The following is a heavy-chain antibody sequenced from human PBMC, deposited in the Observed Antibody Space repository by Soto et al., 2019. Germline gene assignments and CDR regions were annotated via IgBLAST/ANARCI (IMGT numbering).Heavy chain of an antibody. CDR1: GFTFSSYA. J-gene: IGHJ4*02. CDR2: ISYDGSNK. CDR3: ARDGLGDSTMDY. D-gene: IGHD4-17*01. V-gene: IGHV3-30-3*01. Sequence: QVQLVESGGGVVQPGRSLRLSCAASGFTFSSYAMHWVRQAPGKGLEWVAVISYDGSNKYYADSVKGRFTISRDNSKNTLYLQMNSLRAEDTAVYYCARDGLGDSTMDYWGQGTLVTVSS.